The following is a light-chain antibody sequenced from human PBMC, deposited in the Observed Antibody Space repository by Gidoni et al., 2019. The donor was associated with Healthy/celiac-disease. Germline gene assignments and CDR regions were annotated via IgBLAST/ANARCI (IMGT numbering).Light chain of an antibody. Sequence: AIQLTQSPTSLSASVGDRVSITCRASQDIRNDLGWYQQKPGKAPKLLIYPASSLQGGVPSRFSGSGSGTDFTLTISSLQPEDFATYYCLQDYNYPWTFXQXTKVEIK. CDR2: PAS. CDR3: LQDYNYPWT. CDR1: QDIRND. V-gene: IGKV1-6*01. J-gene: IGKJ1*01.